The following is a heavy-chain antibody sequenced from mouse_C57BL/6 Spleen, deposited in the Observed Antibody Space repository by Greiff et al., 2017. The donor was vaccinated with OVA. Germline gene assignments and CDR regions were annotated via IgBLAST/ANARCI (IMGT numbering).Heavy chain of an antibody. CDR2: ISSGSSTI. J-gene: IGHJ3*01. Sequence: EVKLVESGGGLVKPGGSLKLSCAASGFTFSDYGMHWVRQAPEKGLEWVAYISSGSSTIYYADTVKGRFTISRDNAKNTLFLQMTSLRSEDTAMYYCARTGYYYAQAWFAYWGQGTLVTVSA. D-gene: IGHD1-1*01. V-gene: IGHV5-17*01. CDR1: GFTFSDYG. CDR3: ARTGYYYAQAWFAY.